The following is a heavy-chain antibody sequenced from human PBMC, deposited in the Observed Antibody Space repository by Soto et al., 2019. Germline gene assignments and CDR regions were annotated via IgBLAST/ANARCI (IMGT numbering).Heavy chain of an antibody. Sequence: PSETLSLTCTVSGGSIISGYWSWIRQPPGKGLEWIGYISYSGNTNYNPSLKSRVTMSVDTPKNQFSLRLSSVTTADTAVYYCEAIRGYAGSPIDYWGQGTLVTVSS. CDR3: EAIRGYAGSPIDY. CDR1: GGSIISGY. V-gene: IGHV4-59*01. CDR2: ISYSGNT. D-gene: IGHD2-15*01. J-gene: IGHJ4*02.